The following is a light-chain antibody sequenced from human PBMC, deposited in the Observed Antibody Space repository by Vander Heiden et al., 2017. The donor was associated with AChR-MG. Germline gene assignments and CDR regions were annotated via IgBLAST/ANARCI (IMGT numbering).Light chain of an antibody. Sequence: EIVMTQSPATLSVSPGERATLSCRASQSVSSNLAWYQQKPGQAPRLLISGASTRATGIPARFSGSGSGTEFTLTISSLQSEDFAVYYCQYRGTFGQGTKLEIK. CDR1: QSVSSN. J-gene: IGKJ2*01. V-gene: IGKV3-15*01. CDR3: QYRGT. CDR2: GAS.